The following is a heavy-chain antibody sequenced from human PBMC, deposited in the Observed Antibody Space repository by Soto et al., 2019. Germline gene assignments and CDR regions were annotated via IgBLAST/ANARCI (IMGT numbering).Heavy chain of an antibody. CDR2: ISAYNGNT. J-gene: IGHJ3*02. CDR1: GYTFTSYG. CDR3: ARDLCSGGSCYSSVPYAFDI. Sequence: ASVKVSCKASGYTFTSYGISWVRQAPGQGLEWMGWISAYNGNTNYAQKLQGRVTMTTDTSTSTAYMELRSLRSDDTAVYYCARDLCSGGSCYSSVPYAFDIWGQGTMVTV. D-gene: IGHD2-15*01. V-gene: IGHV1-18*01.